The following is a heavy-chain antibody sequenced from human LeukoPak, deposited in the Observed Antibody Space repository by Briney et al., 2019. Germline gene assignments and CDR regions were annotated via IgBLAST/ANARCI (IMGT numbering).Heavy chain of an antibody. V-gene: IGHV1-69*05. J-gene: IGHJ4*02. D-gene: IGHD3-3*01. CDR2: IIPIFGTA. CDR1: GGTFSSYA. CDR3: ATEPTIYDFWSGSMYYFDY. Sequence: ASVKVSCKASGGTFSSYAISWVRQAPGQGLEWMGRIIPIFGTANYAQKFQGRVTITTDESTSTASMELSSLRSEDTAVYYCATEPTIYDFWSGSMYYFDYWGQGTLVTVSS.